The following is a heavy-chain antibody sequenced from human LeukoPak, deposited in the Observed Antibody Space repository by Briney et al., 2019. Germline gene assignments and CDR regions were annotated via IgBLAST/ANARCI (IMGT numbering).Heavy chain of an antibody. V-gene: IGHV3-23*01. Sequence: PGGSLRLSCSTSGFTFSSYAMSWVRQAPGKGLQWVSTVLGSGAGAYYAYSATGRFTISRANSNSTLFLQMHSLRAKNTDLYYCAKDLASHIVSSSDFGNGGQGNLVTVSS. CDR2: VLGSGAGA. J-gene: IGHJ4*02. CDR1: GFTFSSYA. D-gene: IGHD5-12*01. CDR3: AKDLASHIVSSSDFGN.